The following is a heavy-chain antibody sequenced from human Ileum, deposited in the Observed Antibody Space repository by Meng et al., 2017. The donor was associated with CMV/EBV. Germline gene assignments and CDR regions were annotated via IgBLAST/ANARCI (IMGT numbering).Heavy chain of an antibody. Sequence: SETLSLTCPVSGDSITRYYVSWIRQPPGKGLEWIGYRYYSETPYYSHSLRGRVTISADTAKNHFSLSLTSVTAADTAVYFCATTIHPVALLNYFDPWGQGTLVTVSS. CDR3: ATTIHPVALLNYFDP. J-gene: IGHJ5*02. D-gene: IGHD5-12*01. V-gene: IGHV4-59*01. CDR2: RYYSETP. CDR1: GDSITRYY.